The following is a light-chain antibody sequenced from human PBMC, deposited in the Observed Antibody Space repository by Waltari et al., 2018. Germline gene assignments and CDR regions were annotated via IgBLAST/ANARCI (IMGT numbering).Light chain of an antibody. CDR2: DAS. CDR3: QQRSDWPPT. Sequence: EVVLTQSPATLSLSPGERATLSCRASQSVSRYLAWYQQKPGQDPRLLINDASDRATGIPVRFSGSGSGTDFTLTISSLEPEDFAVYYCQQRSDWPPTFGGGTKVEI. J-gene: IGKJ4*01. CDR1: QSVSRY. V-gene: IGKV3-11*01.